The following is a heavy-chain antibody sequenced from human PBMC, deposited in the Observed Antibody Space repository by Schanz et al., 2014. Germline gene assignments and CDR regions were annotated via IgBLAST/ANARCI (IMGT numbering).Heavy chain of an antibody. CDR1: GFMFANHT. Sequence: VQLVESGGGLVKPGGSLRLSCAVSGFMFANHTMNWVRQAPGKGLVWVSRTSNDGSFTTFADSVKGRFTISRDNAKNTRYLQMNSLRAEDTAVYYCVRDTDYHFDYWGQGTLVTVSS. CDR3: VRDTDYHFDY. D-gene: IGHD4-17*01. V-gene: IGHV3-74*01. CDR2: TSNDGSFT. J-gene: IGHJ4*02.